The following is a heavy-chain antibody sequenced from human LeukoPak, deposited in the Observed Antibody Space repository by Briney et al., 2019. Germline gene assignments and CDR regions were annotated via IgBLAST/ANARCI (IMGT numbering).Heavy chain of an antibody. Sequence: GRSLRLSCAASGFTFSSYGMHWVRQAPGKGLEWVAVISYDGSNKYYADSVKGRFTISRDNSKNTLYLQMNSLRAEDTAVYYCAKGVGYDILTGYYSYYYYYGMDVWGQGTTVTVSS. J-gene: IGHJ6*02. CDR2: ISYDGSNK. CDR1: GFTFSSYG. CDR3: AKGVGYDILTGYYSYYYYYGMDV. V-gene: IGHV3-30*18. D-gene: IGHD3-9*01.